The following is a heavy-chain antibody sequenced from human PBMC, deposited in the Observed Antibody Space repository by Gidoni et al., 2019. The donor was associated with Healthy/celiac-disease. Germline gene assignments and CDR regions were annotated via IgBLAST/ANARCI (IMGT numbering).Heavy chain of an antibody. J-gene: IGHJ6*02. Sequence: QVQLVESGGGVVQPGRSLRLSCAVSGFTFSSYGRHWVRQAPGKGLEWVAVIWYDGSNKYYADSVKGRFTISRDNSKNTLYLQMNSLRAEDTAVYYCARGEGTTGMDVWGQGTTVTVSS. D-gene: IGHD1-7*01. CDR2: IWYDGSNK. CDR1: GFTFSSYG. V-gene: IGHV3-33*01. CDR3: ARGEGTTGMDV.